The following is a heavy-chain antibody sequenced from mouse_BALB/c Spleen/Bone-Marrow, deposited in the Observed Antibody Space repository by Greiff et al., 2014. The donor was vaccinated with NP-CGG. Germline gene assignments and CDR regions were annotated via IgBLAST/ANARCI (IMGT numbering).Heavy chain of an antibody. V-gene: IGHV14-3*02. J-gene: IGHJ2*01. Sequence: EVQVVESGAEVVKPGASVKLSCTASGFNIKDTYMHWVKQRPEQGLEWIGRIDPANGNTKYDPKFQGKTTITADTSSNTAYLQLSSLTSEDTAVYYCAGYDCGVYFDYWGQGTPLTASS. D-gene: IGHD2-4*01. CDR2: IDPANGNT. CDR1: GFNIKDTY. CDR3: AGYDCGVYFDY.